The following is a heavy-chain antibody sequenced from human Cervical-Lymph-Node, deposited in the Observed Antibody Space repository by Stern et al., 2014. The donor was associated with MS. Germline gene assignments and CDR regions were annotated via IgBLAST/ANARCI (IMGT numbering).Heavy chain of an antibody. CDR3: TRKGVAVRDAFDV. J-gene: IGHJ3*01. D-gene: IGHD6-19*01. V-gene: IGHV4-59*12. CDR2: VYHTGRT. CDR1: GGSISPNY. Sequence: QLQLQESGPGLVKPSETLSLSCSVSGGSISPNYWSWVRQAPGKGLAWLGHVYHTGRTDYNPPLKTRVTISVDLAKNTFSLNLTSVTAADTAIYFCTRKGVAVRDAFDVWGQGTMAIVSS.